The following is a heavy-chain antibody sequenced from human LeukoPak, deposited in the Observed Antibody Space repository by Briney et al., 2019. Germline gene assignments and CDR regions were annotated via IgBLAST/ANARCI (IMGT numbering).Heavy chain of an antibody. V-gene: IGHV4-59*13. J-gene: IGHJ4*02. D-gene: IGHD2-15*01. CDR1: GASISNNY. Sequence: SQTLSLTCSVSGASISNNYWSWIRRPPGKGLELFGYIYYSGSTNYNPTLKSRVTMSVDTSKNQFSLQLSSVTAADTAVYYCARGSWLLSVGGDYWGQGTLVTVSS. CDR2: IYYSGST. CDR3: ARGSWLLSVGGDY.